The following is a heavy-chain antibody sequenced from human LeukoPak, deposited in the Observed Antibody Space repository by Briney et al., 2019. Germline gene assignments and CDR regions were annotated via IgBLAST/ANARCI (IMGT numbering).Heavy chain of an antibody. Sequence: PGGSLRLSCAASGFTFSSYWMSWVRQAPGKGLEWVPNIKQDGSEKYYVDSVKGRFTISRDNAKNSLYLQMNSLRAEDTAVYYWTSVLSGYSQHWGQGTLVTVSS. CDR1: GFTFSSYW. D-gene: IGHD3-22*01. J-gene: IGHJ1*01. V-gene: IGHV3-7*01. CDR2: IKQDGSEK. CDR3: TSVLSGYSQH.